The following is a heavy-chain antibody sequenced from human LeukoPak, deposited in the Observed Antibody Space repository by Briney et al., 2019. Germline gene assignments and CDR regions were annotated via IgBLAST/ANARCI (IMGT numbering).Heavy chain of an antibody. D-gene: IGHD3-22*01. CDR3: ARALLRYYDSSGYYLEYYFDY. J-gene: IGHJ4*02. V-gene: IGHV1-69*06. Sequence: GASVKVSCKASGGTFSSYAISWVRQAPGQGLEWMGGIIPIFGTANYAQKFQGRVTITADKSTSTAYMELSSLRSEDTAVYYCARALLRYYDSSGYYLEYYFDYWGQGTLVTVSS. CDR2: IIPIFGTA. CDR1: GGTFSSYA.